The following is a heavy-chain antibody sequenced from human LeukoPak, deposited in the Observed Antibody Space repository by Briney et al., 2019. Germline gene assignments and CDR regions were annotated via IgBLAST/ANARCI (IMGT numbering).Heavy chain of an antibody. J-gene: IGHJ4*02. V-gene: IGHV4-59*01. CDR3: ARALPYYDSSGYYKYFDY. CDR2: IYYSGST. CDR1: GGSLSSYY. D-gene: IGHD3-22*01. Sequence: SETLSLTCTVSGGSLSSYYWSWIRQPPGRGLECIGYIYYSGSTNYNPSLKSRVTISVDTSKNQFSLKLSSVTAADTAVYYCARALPYYDSSGYYKYFDYWGQGTLVTVSS.